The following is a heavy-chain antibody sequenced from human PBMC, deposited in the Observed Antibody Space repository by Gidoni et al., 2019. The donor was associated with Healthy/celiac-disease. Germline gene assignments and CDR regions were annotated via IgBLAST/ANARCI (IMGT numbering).Heavy chain of an antibody. D-gene: IGHD4-17*01. V-gene: IGHV3-23*01. CDR3: AKDLATVVILCDAFDI. CDR2: IIGSGGST. J-gene: IGHJ3*02. Sequence: EVQLLESGGGLVQPGGSLRLACAATGFTFSSYAVSWVRQAPGKGLVWVSAIIGSGGSTYYADYVKGRFTISRDNSKITLYLQMNSLRAEDTAVYYFAKDLATVVILCDAFDIWGQGTMVTVSS. CDR1: GFTFSSYA.